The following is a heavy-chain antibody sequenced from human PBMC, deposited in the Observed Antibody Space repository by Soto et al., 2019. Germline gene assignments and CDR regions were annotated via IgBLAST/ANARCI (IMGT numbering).Heavy chain of an antibody. CDR3: AKDWRYIYDTESFDI. J-gene: IGHJ3*02. Sequence: QVHLVESGGGVVQPGRSLRLSCAASRFSFSTYGMHWVRQPPGKGLEWVAVISDDGGEKYYADSVKGRFTISRDNSKNTLYLQMDRLSTEDTAVYLCAKDWRYIYDTESFDICGQGAIVTVSS. CDR2: ISDDGGEK. D-gene: IGHD5-18*01. V-gene: IGHV3-30*18. CDR1: RFSFSTYG.